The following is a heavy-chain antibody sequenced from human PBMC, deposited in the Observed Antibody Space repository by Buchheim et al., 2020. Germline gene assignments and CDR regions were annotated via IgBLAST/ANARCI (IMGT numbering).Heavy chain of an antibody. Sequence: EVQLVESGGGLVQPGGSLRLSCAASGFTFSSYSMNWVRQAPGKGLEWVSYISSSSTIYYADSVKGRFTISRDNAKNSLYLQMNSLRAEDTAVYYCAATYYYDSSGLHSFDYWGQGTL. J-gene: IGHJ4*02. CDR1: GFTFSSYS. CDR3: AATYYYDSSGLHSFDY. CDR2: ISSSSTI. V-gene: IGHV3-48*04. D-gene: IGHD3-22*01.